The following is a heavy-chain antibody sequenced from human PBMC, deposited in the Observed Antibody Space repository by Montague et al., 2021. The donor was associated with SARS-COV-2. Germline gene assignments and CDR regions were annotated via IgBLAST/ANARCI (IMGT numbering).Heavy chain of an antibody. Sequence: TLSLTSTLSGVSISSGTYYWSWIRQPAGKGLEWIGRVYTSGSTNYNPSLESRATLSVDTSKNQFSLKLRSVTAADTAVYFCATTGLGGESWFDPWGQGTLVAVSS. CDR1: GVSISSGTYY. D-gene: IGHD7-27*01. CDR3: ATTGLGGESWFDP. V-gene: IGHV4-61*02. J-gene: IGHJ5*02. CDR2: VYTSGST.